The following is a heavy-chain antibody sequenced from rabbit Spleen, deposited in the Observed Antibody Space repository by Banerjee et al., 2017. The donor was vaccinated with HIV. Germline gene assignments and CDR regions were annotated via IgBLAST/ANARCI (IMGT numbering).Heavy chain of an antibody. J-gene: IGHJ4*01. CDR1: GIDFSSYFY. CDR2: IYTTSGST. CDR3: ARDLENYAYTSYLDL. V-gene: IGHV1S43*01. Sequence: QQQLEESGGGLVKPGGTLTLTCKASGIDFSSYFYMCWVRQAPGKGLELIACIYTTSGSTWYASWVNGRFTISRSTSLNTVDLQMTSLTAADTATYFCARDLENYAYTSYLDLWGQGTLVTVS. D-gene: IGHD8-1*01.